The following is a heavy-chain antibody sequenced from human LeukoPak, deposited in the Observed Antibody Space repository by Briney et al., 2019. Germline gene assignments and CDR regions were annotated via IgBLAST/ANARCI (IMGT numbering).Heavy chain of an antibody. V-gene: IGHV4-38-2*02. Sequence: SETLSLTCTVSGYSISSGYYWGWIRQPPGKGLEWIGSIYYSGSTYYNPSLKSRVTISVDTSKNQFSLKLSSVTAADTAVYYCARVPGIAVAGSDGAFDIWGQGTMVTVSS. CDR3: ARVPGIAVAGSDGAFDI. J-gene: IGHJ3*02. D-gene: IGHD6-19*01. CDR1: GYSISSGYY. CDR2: IYYSGST.